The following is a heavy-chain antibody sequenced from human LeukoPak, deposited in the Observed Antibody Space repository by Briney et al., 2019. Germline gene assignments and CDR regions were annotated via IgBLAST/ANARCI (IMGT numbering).Heavy chain of an antibody. D-gene: IGHD4-11*01. CDR2: ISRSGSTI. CDR3: ARVSYSNYFDY. V-gene: IGHV3-11*01. CDR1: GFTFSDYY. J-gene: IGHJ4*02. Sequence: GGSLRLSCAASGFTFSDYYMSWIRQAPGKGLEWVSYISRSGSTIYYADSVKGRFTISRDNAKNSLYLQMNSLRAEDTAVYYCARVSYSNYFDYWGQGTLVTVSS.